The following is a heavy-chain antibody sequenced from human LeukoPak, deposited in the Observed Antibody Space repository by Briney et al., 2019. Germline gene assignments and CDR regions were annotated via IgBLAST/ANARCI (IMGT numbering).Heavy chain of an antibody. Sequence: GGSLRLSCAASGFTFSSYAMSWVRQAPGKGLEWVSAISGSGGSTYYADSVKGRFTISRDNSKNTLYLQMNSLRAEDTAVYYCAKVPYSNYVPSEYYFDYWGQGTLVTVSS. D-gene: IGHD4-11*01. CDR3: AKVPYSNYVPSEYYFDY. CDR2: ISGSGGST. V-gene: IGHV3-23*01. J-gene: IGHJ4*02. CDR1: GFTFSSYA.